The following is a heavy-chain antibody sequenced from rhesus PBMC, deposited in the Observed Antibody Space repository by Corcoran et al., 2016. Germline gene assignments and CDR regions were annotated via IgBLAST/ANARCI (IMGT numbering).Heavy chain of an antibody. J-gene: IGHJ5-2*02. CDR2: INSGGGTT. CDR3: AKDRKDNSFDV. Sequence: EVQLVESGGGLVQHGGSLRLSCTGSGFNFRSYYMYWVRRAPGKGLEWVSAINSGGGTTWYTDSVKGRFTISKENAKNTLYLQMDSLRPEDTAVYYCAKDRKDNSFDVWGRGILVTVSS. V-gene: IGHV3-8*01. CDR1: GFNFRSYY.